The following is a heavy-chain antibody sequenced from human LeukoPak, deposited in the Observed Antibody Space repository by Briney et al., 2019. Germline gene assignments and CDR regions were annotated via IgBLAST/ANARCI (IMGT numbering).Heavy chain of an antibody. CDR2: INHSGST. V-gene: IGHV4-34*01. CDR1: GGSFSGYY. J-gene: IGHJ5*02. Sequence: SETLSLTCGVYGGSFSGYYWSWIRQPPGKGLEWVGEINHSGSTNYNPSLKSRVTISVDTSKNQFSLKLSSVTAADTAVYYCARQKGYCSGGSCYVNWFDPWGQGTLVTVSS. CDR3: ARQKGYCSGGSCYVNWFDP. D-gene: IGHD2-15*01.